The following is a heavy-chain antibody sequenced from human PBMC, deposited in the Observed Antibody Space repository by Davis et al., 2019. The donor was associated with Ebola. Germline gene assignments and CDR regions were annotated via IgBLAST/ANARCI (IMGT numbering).Heavy chain of an antibody. CDR1: GFTFTSAW. J-gene: IGHJ6*04. Sequence: GESLKISCTASGFTFTSAWMSWVRQAPGKGLEWVAGLLYDGSKEFYADSVKGRFTISRDNSKNTLYLQMNSLRAEDTAVYYCARSGLSFGVVKYHYGMDVWGKGTTVTVSS. V-gene: IGHV3-30*03. D-gene: IGHD3-3*01. CDR3: ARSGLSFGVVKYHYGMDV. CDR2: LLYDGSKE.